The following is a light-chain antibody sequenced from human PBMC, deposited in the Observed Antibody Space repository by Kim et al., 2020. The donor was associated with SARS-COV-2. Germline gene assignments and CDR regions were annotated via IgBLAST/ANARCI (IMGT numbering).Light chain of an antibody. V-gene: IGLV3-21*04. J-gene: IGLJ1*01. CDR3: QVWDSSSHYV. CDR1: NIGSKS. Sequence: SYELTQPPSVSVAPGKTARITCGGNNIGSKSVHWYQQKPGQAPVLVIYYDSDRPSGIPERFSGSNSGNTATLTISRVEAGDEADYYCQVWDSSSHYVFGTGTKVTVL. CDR2: YDS.